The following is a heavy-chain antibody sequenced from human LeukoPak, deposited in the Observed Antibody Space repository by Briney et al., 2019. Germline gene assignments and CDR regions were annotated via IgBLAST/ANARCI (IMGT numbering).Heavy chain of an antibody. J-gene: IGHJ5*02. Sequence: GGSLRLSCAASGFTFSSYAMHWVRQAPGKGLEWVAVISYDGSNKYYADSVEGRFTISRDNSKNTLYLQMNSLRAEDTAVYYCARDSLLRFVGGWFDPWGQGTLVTVSS. CDR1: GFTFSSYA. CDR3: ARDSLLRFVGGWFDP. CDR2: ISYDGSNK. V-gene: IGHV3-30-3*01. D-gene: IGHD2-21*01.